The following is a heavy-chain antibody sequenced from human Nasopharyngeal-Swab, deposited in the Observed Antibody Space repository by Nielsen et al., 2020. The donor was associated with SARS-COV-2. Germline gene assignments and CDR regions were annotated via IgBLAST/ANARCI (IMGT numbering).Heavy chain of an antibody. J-gene: IGHJ6*02. V-gene: IGHV7-4-1*02. D-gene: IGHD3-3*01. CDR3: ARVRPQITIFGVGMSNNYYGMDV. CDR2: INTNTGNP. Sequence: WVRQAPGQGLEWMGWINTNTGNPTYAQGFTGRFVFSLDTSVSTAYLQISSLKADDTAVYYCARVRPQITIFGVGMSNNYYGMDVWGQGTTVTVSS.